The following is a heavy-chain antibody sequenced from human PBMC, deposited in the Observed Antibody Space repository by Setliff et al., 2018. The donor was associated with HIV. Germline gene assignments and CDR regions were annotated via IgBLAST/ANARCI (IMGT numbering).Heavy chain of an antibody. Sequence: ASVKVSCKASGYTFTDFGITWVRQAPGQGLEWMGWIGAFNGNTHYPQNLQGRVTMTTDTSTRTAYMELRSLRSDDTAIYYCARVSPDYGSGYFYWGQGTLVTVSS. V-gene: IGHV1-18*01. CDR1: GYTFTDFG. CDR2: IGAFNGNT. J-gene: IGHJ4*02. D-gene: IGHD3-10*01. CDR3: ARVSPDYGSGYFY.